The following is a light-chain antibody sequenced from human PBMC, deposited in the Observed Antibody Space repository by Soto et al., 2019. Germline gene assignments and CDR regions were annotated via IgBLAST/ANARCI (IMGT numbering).Light chain of an antibody. J-gene: IGKJ2*01. V-gene: IGKV3-20*01. CDR1: QSVSSSY. CDR2: GAS. CDR3: QQYGSYPEYT. Sequence: EIVLTQSPGTLSLSPGERATLSCRASQSVSSSYLAWYQQKPGQAPRLLIYGASSRATGIPDRFSGSGSGTDFTLTISRQEPEDFAVYYWQQYGSYPEYTFGQGTKLEIK.